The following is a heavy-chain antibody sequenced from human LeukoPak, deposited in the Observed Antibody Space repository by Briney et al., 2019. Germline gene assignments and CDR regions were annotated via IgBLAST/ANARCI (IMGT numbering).Heavy chain of an antibody. Sequence: SVKASCKASGGTFSSYVISWVRQAPGQGLEWMGGIIPAFGPTNYAQRFQGRLTLTADVSASTAYMALSSLTSDDTAVYYCAREGEPAMTLVRGEAFDIWGQGTMVIVSS. D-gene: IGHD3-10*01. J-gene: IGHJ3*02. CDR2: IIPAFGPT. V-gene: IGHV1-69*01. CDR1: GGTFSSYV. CDR3: AREGEPAMTLVRGEAFDI.